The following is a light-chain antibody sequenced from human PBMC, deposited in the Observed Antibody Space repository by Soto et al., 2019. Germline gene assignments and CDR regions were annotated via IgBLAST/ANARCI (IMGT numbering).Light chain of an antibody. CDR1: QSVDTTF. J-gene: IGKJ1*01. Sequence: EMVLTQSPGSLSLSPGQRATLSCRASQSVDTTFFAWYQKKPGQAPRLLIDGASKRATGIPDRFSGSGSGTDFTLIISRLEPEDFAVYYCQQYMSSVTFGQGTKVEIK. CDR3: QQYMSSVT. CDR2: GAS. V-gene: IGKV3-20*01.